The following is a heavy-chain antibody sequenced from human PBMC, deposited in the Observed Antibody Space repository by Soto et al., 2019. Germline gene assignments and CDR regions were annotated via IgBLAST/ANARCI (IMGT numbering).Heavy chain of an antibody. V-gene: IGHV3-23*01. J-gene: IGHJ4*02. Sequence: PGGSLRLSCAASGFTFSTYAMAWVRQAPGKGLEWVSAISGSGGSTYYADSVKGRFTVSRDNSKNTLYLQMNSLRAEDTAIYYCAKDARKDGYINFDYWGQGTLVTVSS. CDR2: ISGSGGST. CDR3: AKDARKDGYINFDY. CDR1: GFTFSTYA. D-gene: IGHD5-12*01.